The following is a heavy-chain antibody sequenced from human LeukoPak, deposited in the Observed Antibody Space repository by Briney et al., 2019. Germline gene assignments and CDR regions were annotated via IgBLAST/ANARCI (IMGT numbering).Heavy chain of an antibody. CDR3: AKDFRRGARDYDILTGYYRPSYFDY. V-gene: IGHV3-9*01. J-gene: IGHJ4*02. CDR1: GFTFDNFA. D-gene: IGHD3-9*01. CDR2: ITWNSRVK. Sequence: GGSLRLSCAASGFTFDNFAMHWVRQAPGKGLEWVSGITWNSRVKTYTPSVKGRFTISRDNAKNSLYLQMNSLRAEDTALYYCAKDFRRGARDYDILTGYYRPSYFDYWGQGTLVTVSS.